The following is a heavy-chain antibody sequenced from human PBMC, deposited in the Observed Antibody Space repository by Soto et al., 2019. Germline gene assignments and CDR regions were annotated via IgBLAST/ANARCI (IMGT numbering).Heavy chain of an antibody. Sequence: SETLSLTCTVSGGSIISSNGYHWSWIRQHPGKGLEWIGYIYYSGNTYYNPSLKSRVTISVDTSKNQFSLKLSSVTAADTALYYCARLHGGNRLSDYWGQGTLVTVSS. J-gene: IGHJ4*02. D-gene: IGHD2-15*01. CDR2: IYYSGNT. CDR3: ARLHGGNRLSDY. CDR1: GGSIISSNGYH. V-gene: IGHV4-31*03.